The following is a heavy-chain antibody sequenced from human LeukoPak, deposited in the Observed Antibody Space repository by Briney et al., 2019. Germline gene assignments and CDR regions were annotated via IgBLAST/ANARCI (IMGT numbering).Heavy chain of an antibody. D-gene: IGHD3-10*01. CDR1: GGSISSYY. CDR3: ARLTVYYGSGNSDY. J-gene: IGHJ4*02. Sequence: PSETLSLTCTVSGGSISSYYWSWIRQPPGKGLEWIGYIYYSGSTNYNPSLKSRVTISVDTSKNQFSLKLSSVTAADTAVYYCARLTVYYGSGNSDYWGQGTLVTVSS. CDR2: IYYSGST. V-gene: IGHV4-59*08.